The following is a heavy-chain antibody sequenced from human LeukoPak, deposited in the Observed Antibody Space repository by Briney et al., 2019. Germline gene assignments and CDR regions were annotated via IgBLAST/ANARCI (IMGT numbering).Heavy chain of an antibody. J-gene: IGHJ1*01. Sequence: GGSLRLSCAASGFTFTNYWMSWVRQAPGKGPEWGAMIREDGGDIYYVGSVKGRFTISRDNAKNSLFLQMNSLRAEDTAVYYCVRDRGSGSSQTHEFFEHWGQGTLVTVSS. V-gene: IGHV3-7*01. CDR3: VRDRGSGSSQTHEFFEH. CDR2: IREDGGDI. CDR1: GFTFTNYW. D-gene: IGHD1-26*01.